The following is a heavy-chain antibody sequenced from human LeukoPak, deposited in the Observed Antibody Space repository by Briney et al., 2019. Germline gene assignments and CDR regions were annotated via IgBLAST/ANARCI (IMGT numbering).Heavy chain of an antibody. V-gene: IGHV3-64D*06. CDR1: GFIISDYA. J-gene: IGHJ4*02. Sequence: GGSLRLSCSASGFIISDYAMHWVRQAPGKGVEYVSGISANGGSTYHADSVKGRFTISRDTSKNTLYLQMSSLRAEDTAMYYCVKDLYKGDSASWYFFHYWGQGTLVTVSS. D-gene: IGHD6-13*01. CDR2: ISANGGST. CDR3: VKDLYKGDSASWYFFHY.